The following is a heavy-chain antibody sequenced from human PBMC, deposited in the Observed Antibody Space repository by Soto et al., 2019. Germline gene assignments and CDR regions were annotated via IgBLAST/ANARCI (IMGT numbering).Heavy chain of an antibody. CDR3: ARWGTTGGLDF. Sequence: QVQLVESGGGVVQPGTSLRLSCVGSGFTFRSFVIHWVRQAPGKGLEWVALTSYDGSNTYYGDSVKGRFTISRDNSKNTVDLQMDSRRVEDTALYYCARWGTTGGLDFWGQGTLVSVSS. CDR1: GFTFRSFV. J-gene: IGHJ4*02. V-gene: IGHV3-30*03. CDR2: TSYDGSNT. D-gene: IGHD3-16*01.